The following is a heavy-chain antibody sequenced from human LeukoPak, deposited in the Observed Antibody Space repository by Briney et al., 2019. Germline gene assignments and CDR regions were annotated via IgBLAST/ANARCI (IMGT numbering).Heavy chain of an antibody. CDR1: GYSISSGYY. CDR2: IYHSGST. CDR3: ARQSSELRYFDWLPLPFDY. V-gene: IGHV4-38-2*02. J-gene: IGHJ4*02. D-gene: IGHD3-9*01. Sequence: SETLSLTCTVSGYSISSGYYWGWIRQPPGKGLEWIGTIYHSGSTYYNPSLKSRVTISVDTSKNQFSLKLSSVTAADTAVYYCARQSSELRYFDWLPLPFDYWGQGTLVTVSS.